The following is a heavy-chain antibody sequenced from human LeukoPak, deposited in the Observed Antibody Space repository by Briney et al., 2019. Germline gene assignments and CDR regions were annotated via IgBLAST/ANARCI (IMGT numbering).Heavy chain of an antibody. D-gene: IGHD4-17*01. J-gene: IGHJ3*02. CDR1: GGSISSYY. CDR2: IYTSGST. CDR3: ASAGDYNAFDI. V-gene: IGHV4-4*09. Sequence: SETLSLTCTVSGGSISSYYWSWIRQPPGKGLEWIGYIYTSGSTNYNPSLKSRVTISVDRSKNQFSLKLSSVTAADTAVYYCASAGDYNAFDIWGQGTMVTVSS.